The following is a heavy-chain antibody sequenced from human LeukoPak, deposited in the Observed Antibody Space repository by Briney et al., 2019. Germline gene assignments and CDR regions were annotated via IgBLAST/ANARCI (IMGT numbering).Heavy chain of an antibody. CDR3: ARRGGIAADNNWFDP. J-gene: IGHJ5*02. V-gene: IGHV1-69*13. CDR2: IIPIFGTA. Sequence: GASVKVSCKASGGTFRSYAISWVRQAPGQRLEWMGGIIPIFGTANYAQKFQGRVTITADESTSTAYMELSSLRSEDTAVYYCARRGGIAADNNWFDPWGQGTLVTVSS. CDR1: GGTFRSYA. D-gene: IGHD6-13*01.